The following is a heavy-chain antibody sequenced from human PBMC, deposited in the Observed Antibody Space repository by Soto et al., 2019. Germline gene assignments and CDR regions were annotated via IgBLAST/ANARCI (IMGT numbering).Heavy chain of an antibody. Sequence: GGSLRLSCAASGFMFSSHGMSWVRQAPGKGLEWVSSISSGGDLTYYADSVKGRFTVSRGNLKNTLSLQMDSLRAEDTATYYCAKIGQIGNWFFDYCGQGTLVTVSS. CDR3: AKIGQIGNWFFDY. D-gene: IGHD1-1*01. CDR2: ISSGGDLT. J-gene: IGHJ4*02. CDR1: GFMFSSHG. V-gene: IGHV3-23*01.